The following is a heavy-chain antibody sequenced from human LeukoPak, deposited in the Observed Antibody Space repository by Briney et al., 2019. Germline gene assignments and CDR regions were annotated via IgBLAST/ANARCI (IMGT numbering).Heavy chain of an antibody. Sequence: SETLSLTCAVYGGSFSGNYWSWIRQHPGKGLEWIGYIYYSGSTYYNPSLKSRVTISVDTSKNQFSLKLSSVTAADTAVYYCATLPSIAARGFWFDPWGQGTLVTVSS. CDR1: GGSFSGNY. J-gene: IGHJ5*02. CDR2: IYYSGST. D-gene: IGHD6-6*01. CDR3: ATLPSIAARGFWFDP. V-gene: IGHV4-31*11.